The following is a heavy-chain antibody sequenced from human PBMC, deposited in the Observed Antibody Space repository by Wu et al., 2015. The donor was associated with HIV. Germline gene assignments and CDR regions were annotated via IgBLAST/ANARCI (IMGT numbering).Heavy chain of an antibody. CDR3: VRGVRYNSGPEF. V-gene: IGHV1-8*02. Sequence: QVQLLQSGAEVRKPGASVKVSCKVSGYTFNIFNINWVRQISGLGLEWMGWMNPKSGSAGYSQKFQGRVSMTRDTSISTAYMELSSLRSEDTAVYYCVRGVRYNSGPEFWGQGTTVTVSS. CDR2: MNPKSGSA. D-gene: IGHD6-19*01. J-gene: IGHJ6*02. CDR1: GYTFNIFN.